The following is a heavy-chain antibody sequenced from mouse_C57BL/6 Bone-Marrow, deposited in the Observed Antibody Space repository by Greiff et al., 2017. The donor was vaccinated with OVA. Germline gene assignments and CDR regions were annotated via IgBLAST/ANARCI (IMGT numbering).Heavy chain of an antibody. CDR1: GYSITSGYY. V-gene: IGHV3-6*01. D-gene: IGHD1-1*01. CDR2: ISYDGSN. J-gene: IGHJ3*01. Sequence: EVQRVESGPGLVKPSQSLSLTCSVTGYSITSGYYWNWIRQFPGNKLEWMGYISYDGSNNYNPSLKNRISITRDTSKNQFFLKLNSVTTEDTATYYCARGGGYYGSSSFAYWGQGTLVTVSA. CDR3: ARGGGYYGSSSFAY.